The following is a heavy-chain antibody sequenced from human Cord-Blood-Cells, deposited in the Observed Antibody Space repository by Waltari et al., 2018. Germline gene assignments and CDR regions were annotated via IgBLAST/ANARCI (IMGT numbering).Heavy chain of an antibody. CDR3: AKEDYGMDV. CDR2: ISWNSGSI. CDR1: GFTFDDYA. J-gene: IGHJ6*02. Sequence: EVQLVESGGGLVQPGRSLRLSCAASGFTFDDYASHWVRQAPGKGREWVSGISWNSGSIGYADSVKGRFTISRDNAKNSLYLQMNSLRAEDTALYYCAKEDYGMDVWGQGTTVTVSS. V-gene: IGHV3-9*01.